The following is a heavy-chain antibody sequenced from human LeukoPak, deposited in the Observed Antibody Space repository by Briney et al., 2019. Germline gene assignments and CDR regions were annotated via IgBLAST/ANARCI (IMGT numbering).Heavy chain of an antibody. CDR3: VAQTGVAYFDY. D-gene: IGHD3-3*01. J-gene: IGHJ4*02. V-gene: IGHV3-73*01. CDR2: IRSKANNYAT. Sequence: PGGSLRLSCAASGFTFSGSGIHWVRQASGKGLEWIGRIRSKANNYATSYAASLKGRFTISRDDSKNTAYLHMNSLKIEDTAMYYCVAQTGVAYFDYWSQGSLVTVSS. CDR1: GFTFSGSG.